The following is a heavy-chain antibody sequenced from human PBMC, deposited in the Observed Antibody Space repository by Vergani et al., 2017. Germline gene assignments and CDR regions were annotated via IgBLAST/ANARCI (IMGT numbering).Heavy chain of an antibody. J-gene: IGHJ6*03. Sequence: QVQLQQWGGGLLKPSETLSLTSVVNVGSFTSYHWTWIRQSPVEGLEWVGDIDHTARPDYNPSLKSRITMSVDNSPIQFSMTLNSVTATATAIYFCARVNTDTNGHHYYYYYMDVWGQGTAVTVS. CDR2: IDHTARP. CDR1: VGSFTSYH. CDR3: ARVNTDTNGHHYYYYYMDV. V-gene: IGHV4-34*01. D-gene: IGHD2-8*01.